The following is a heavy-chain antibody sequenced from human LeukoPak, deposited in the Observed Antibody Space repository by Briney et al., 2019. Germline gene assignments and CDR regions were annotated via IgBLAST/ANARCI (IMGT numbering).Heavy chain of an antibody. CDR2: ISSSSSYI. V-gene: IGHV3-21*01. J-gene: IGHJ6*02. Sequence: GRSLRLSCAASGFTFSSYSMSWVRQAPGKGLEWVSSISSSSSYIYYADSVKGRFTISRDNAKNSLYLQMNSLRAEDTAVYYCARNPMIVVVPAAIDRGMDVWGQGTTVTVSS. CDR3: ARNPMIVVVPAAIDRGMDV. D-gene: IGHD2-2*02. CDR1: GFTFSSYS.